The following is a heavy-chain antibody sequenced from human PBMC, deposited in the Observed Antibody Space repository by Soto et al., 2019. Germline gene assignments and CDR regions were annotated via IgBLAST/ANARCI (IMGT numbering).Heavy chain of an antibody. V-gene: IGHV4-59*01. Sequence: SETLSLTCTVSGGSISSYYWSWIRQPPGKGLEWIGYIYYSGSTNYNPSLKSRVTISVDTSKNQFSLKLSSVTAADTAVYYCARDGRSSWYGTFDYWGQGTLVTVSS. J-gene: IGHJ4*02. D-gene: IGHD6-13*01. CDR1: GGSISSYY. CDR2: IYYSGST. CDR3: ARDGRSSWYGTFDY.